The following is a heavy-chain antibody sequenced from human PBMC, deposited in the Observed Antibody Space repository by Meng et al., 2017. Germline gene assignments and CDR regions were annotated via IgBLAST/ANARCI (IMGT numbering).Heavy chain of an antibody. CDR2: IYHSGST. Sequence: QVAVQESGRGLVKPSGTLPLTCAVAGGSISSSNWWSWVRQPPGKGLEWIGEIYHSGSTNYNPSLKSRVTISVDKSKNQFSLKLSSVTAADTAVYYCARIGDWGSTRYFDYWGQGTLVTVSS. J-gene: IGHJ4*02. V-gene: IGHV4-4*02. D-gene: IGHD7-27*01. CDR1: GGSISSSNW. CDR3: ARIGDWGSTRYFDY.